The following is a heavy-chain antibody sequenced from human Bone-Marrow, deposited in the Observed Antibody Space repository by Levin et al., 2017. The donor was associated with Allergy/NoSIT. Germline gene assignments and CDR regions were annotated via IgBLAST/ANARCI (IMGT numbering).Heavy chain of an antibody. CDR3: ARELVAARPVDY. CDR1: GFTFSSYS. Sequence: PGESLKISCAASGFTFSSYSMNWVRQAPGKGLEWVSSISSSSSYIYYADSVKGRFTISRDNAKNSLYLQMNSLRAEDTAVYYCARELVAARPVDYWGQGTLVTVSS. D-gene: IGHD6-6*01. J-gene: IGHJ4*02. CDR2: ISSSSSYI. V-gene: IGHV3-21*01.